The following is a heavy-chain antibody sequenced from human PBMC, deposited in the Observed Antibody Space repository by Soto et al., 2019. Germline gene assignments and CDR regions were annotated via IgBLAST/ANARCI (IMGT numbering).Heavy chain of an antibody. CDR3: ARNVVVAATRAYYFDY. CDR1: GGTFSSYA. CDR2: IIPIFGTA. J-gene: IGHJ4*02. V-gene: IGHV1-69*01. D-gene: IGHD2-15*01. Sequence: QVQLVQSEAEVKKPGSSVKVSCKASGGTFSSYAISWVRQAPGQGLEWMGGIIPIFGTANYAQKFQGRVTITADESTSTAYMELSSLRSEDTAVYYCARNVVVAATRAYYFDYWGQGTLVTVSS.